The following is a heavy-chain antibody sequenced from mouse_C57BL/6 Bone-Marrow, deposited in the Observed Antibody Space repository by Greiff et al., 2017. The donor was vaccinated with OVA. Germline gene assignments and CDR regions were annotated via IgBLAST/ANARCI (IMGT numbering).Heavy chain of an antibody. J-gene: IGHJ2*01. CDR1: GFTFSDYY. CDR2: INYDGSST. Sequence: EVQRVESEGGLVQPGSSMKLSCTASGFTFSDYYMAWVRQVPEKGLEWVANINYDGSSTYYLDSLKSRFIISRDNAKNILYLQMSSLKSEDTATYYCARGRNYFDYWGQGTTLTVSS. V-gene: IGHV5-16*01. CDR3: ARGRNYFDY.